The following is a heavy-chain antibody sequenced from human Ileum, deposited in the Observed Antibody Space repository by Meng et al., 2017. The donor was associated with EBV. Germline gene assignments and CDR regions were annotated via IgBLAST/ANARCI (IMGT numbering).Heavy chain of an antibody. J-gene: IGHJ5*02. V-gene: IGHV4-39*01. CDR2: IYYSGRT. D-gene: IGHD6-13*01. Sequence: QLQLPESGPGMVKPSGTLSLTCTVSGGPINSSSYYWGWIRQPPGKGLEWIGSIYYSGRTYYNPSLKSRVTISVDTSKNQFSLKLSSVTAADTAVYYCARPIAAAGWFDPWGQGTLVTVSS. CDR3: ARPIAAAGWFDP. CDR1: GGPINSSSYY.